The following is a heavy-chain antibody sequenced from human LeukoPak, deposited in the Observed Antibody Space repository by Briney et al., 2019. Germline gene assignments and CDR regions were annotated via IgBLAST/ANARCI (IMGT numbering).Heavy chain of an antibody. CDR1: GGSISSGEYY. J-gene: IGHJ4*02. CDR2: IYYSGST. Sequence: SETLSLTCTVSGGSISSGEYYWSWIRQPPGKGLEWIGYIYYSGSTYYNPSLKSRVTISVDTSKNQFSLKLSSVTAADTAVYYCARGGLDSRYCSGGSCYGYWGQGTLVTVSS. D-gene: IGHD2-15*01. V-gene: IGHV4-30-4*01. CDR3: ARGGLDSRYCSGGSCYGY.